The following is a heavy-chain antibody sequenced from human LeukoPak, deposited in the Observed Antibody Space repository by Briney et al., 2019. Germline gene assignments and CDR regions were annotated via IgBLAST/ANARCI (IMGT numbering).Heavy chain of an antibody. CDR1: GFTFSSYD. CDR2: IVTAGDT. D-gene: IGHD6-13*01. CDR3: ARVPVQGYSSSWYSEYYFDY. Sequence: GGSLRLSCAASGFTFSSYDMHWVRQATGKGLEWVSAIVTAGDTYYPGSVKGRFTISRENAKNTLYLQMNSLRAEDTAVYYCARVPVQGYSSSWYSEYYFDYWGQGTLVTVSS. V-gene: IGHV3-13*01. J-gene: IGHJ4*02.